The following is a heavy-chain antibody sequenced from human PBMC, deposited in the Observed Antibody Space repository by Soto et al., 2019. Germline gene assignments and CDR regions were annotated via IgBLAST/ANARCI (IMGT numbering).Heavy chain of an antibody. D-gene: IGHD2-15*01. J-gene: IGHJ5*02. CDR3: ARLGFCSGDRCRPYR. V-gene: IGHV4-59*08. CDR1: GDPMTSDY. Sequence: QMQLQESGPGLVKPSETLSLTCTVPGDPMTSDYWSWIRQSPGQGLEWMGYIHNSGSTYYNPSLGSRVTISLDTAKKQYSLKLPSVTAADTAVYSCARLGFCSGDRCRPYRWGQGTLVTVSS. CDR2: IHNSGST.